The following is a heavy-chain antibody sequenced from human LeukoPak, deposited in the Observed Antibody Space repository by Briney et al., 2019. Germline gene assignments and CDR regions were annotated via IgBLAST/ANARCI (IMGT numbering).Heavy chain of an antibody. V-gene: IGHV3-48*03. J-gene: IGHJ4*02. CDR1: GFTVSSYE. CDR3: ARRLGIAAAGAFDY. D-gene: IGHD6-13*01. CDR2: ISSSGSTI. Sequence: GGSLRLSCAASGFTVSSYEMNWVRQAPGKGLEWISYISSSGSTIYYADSVKGRFTISRDNAKNSVYLQMNSLRAEDTAVYYCARRLGIAAAGAFDYWGQGTLVTVSS.